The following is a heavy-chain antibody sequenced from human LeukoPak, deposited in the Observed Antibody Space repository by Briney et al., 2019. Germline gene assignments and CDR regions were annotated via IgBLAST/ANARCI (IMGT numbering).Heavy chain of an antibody. CDR2: ITSNGGSA. D-gene: IGHD3-9*01. Sequence: GGSLRLSCSASGFTFSSYAMYWVRQAPGKGLEYVSAITSNGGSAYYADSVKGRFTISRDNSKNTLYLQMNTLRAEDTAVYYCARHYHDILTGYGHWGQGTLVTVSS. J-gene: IGHJ4*02. V-gene: IGHV3-64*04. CDR3: ARHYHDILTGYGH. CDR1: GFTFSSYA.